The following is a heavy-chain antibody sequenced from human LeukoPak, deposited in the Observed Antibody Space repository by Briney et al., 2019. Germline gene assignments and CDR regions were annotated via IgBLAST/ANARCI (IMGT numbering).Heavy chain of an antibody. V-gene: IGHV3-7*01. D-gene: IGHD1-1*01. J-gene: IGHJ4*02. Sequence: GGSLRLSCAASGLSISNFWMHWVRQARGKGLEWVAIIDKNGNEIKYVDSVKGRFTLSRDNAKNSVYLQMNSLRTGDTALYYCVTDGDKWNDFEYWGQGTLVTVSS. CDR3: VTDGDKWNDFEY. CDR2: IDKNGNEI. CDR1: GLSISNFW.